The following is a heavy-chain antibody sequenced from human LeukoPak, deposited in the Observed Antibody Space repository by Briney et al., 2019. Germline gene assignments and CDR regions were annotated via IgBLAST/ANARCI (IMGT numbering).Heavy chain of an antibody. CDR2: IYYSGST. Sequence: SETLSLTCTVSGGSISSYYWSWIRQPPGKGLEWIGYIYYSGSTNYNPSLKSRVTISVDTSRNQFSLKLSSVTAADTAVYYCARAGVVVVAATLDHNRVFDYWGQGTLVTVSS. D-gene: IGHD2-15*01. CDR3: ARAGVVVVAATLDHNRVFDY. CDR1: GGSISSYY. J-gene: IGHJ4*02. V-gene: IGHV4-59*08.